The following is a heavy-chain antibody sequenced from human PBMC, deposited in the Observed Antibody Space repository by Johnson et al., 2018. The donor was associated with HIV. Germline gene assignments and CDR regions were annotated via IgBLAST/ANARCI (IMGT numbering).Heavy chain of an antibody. CDR1: GFTFDEYD. CDR2: INWNGGST. Sequence: VQLVESGGDVARPGGSLRLSCEASGFTFDEYDMSWVRQAPGKGLEWVSSINWNGGSTGYADSVKGRFTISRDNAKNSLYLQMNSLRAEDTALYYCARVPDSRGDDAFDIWGQGTMVIVSS. J-gene: IGHJ3*02. CDR3: ARVPDSRGDDAFDI. V-gene: IGHV3-20*04. D-gene: IGHD3-16*01.